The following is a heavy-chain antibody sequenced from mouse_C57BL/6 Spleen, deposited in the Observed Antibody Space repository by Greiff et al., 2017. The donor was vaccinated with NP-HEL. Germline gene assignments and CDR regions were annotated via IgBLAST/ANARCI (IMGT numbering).Heavy chain of an antibody. V-gene: IGHV1-53*01. CDR3: ARDIITTVSMNYFDY. CDR1: GYTFTSYW. Sequence: VQLQQSGTELVKPGASVKLSCKASGYTFTSYWMHWVKQRPGQGLEWIGNINPSNGGTNYNEKFKSKATLTVDKSSSTAYMQLSSLTSEDSAVYYCARDIITTVSMNYFDYWGQGTTLTVSS. J-gene: IGHJ2*01. D-gene: IGHD1-1*01. CDR2: INPSNGGT.